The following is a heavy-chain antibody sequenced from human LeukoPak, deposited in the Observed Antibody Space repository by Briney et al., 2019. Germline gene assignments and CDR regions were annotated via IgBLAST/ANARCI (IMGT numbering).Heavy chain of an antibody. CDR1: GDSITSTDW. CDR3: ASVVPAAAYYYYYGMDV. V-gene: IGHV4-4*02. J-gene: IGHJ6*02. CDR2: IYHSGST. Sequence: SETLSLTCAVSGDSITSTDWWSWVRQPPGKGLEWIGEIYHSGSTIYNPSLKSRVTISLDKSKNHFSLNLSSVTAADTAVYYCASVVPAAAYYYYYGMDVWGQGTTVTVSS. D-gene: IGHD2-2*01.